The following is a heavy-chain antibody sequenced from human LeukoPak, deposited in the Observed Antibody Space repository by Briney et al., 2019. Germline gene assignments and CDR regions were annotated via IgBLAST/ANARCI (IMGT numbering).Heavy chain of an antibody. Sequence: GASVKVSCKVSGYRLSAVSMHWVRHAPGKGLEWMGGFEPEDGATIYAERFQGRITMTEDTSTDTAYMDLSRLTSEDTAVYYCMIDYFDWASSRSGNYFWGQGTLVTVSS. CDR3: MIDYFDWASSRSGNYF. V-gene: IGHV1-24*01. CDR1: GYRLSAVS. D-gene: IGHD3-3*01. J-gene: IGHJ4*02. CDR2: FEPEDGAT.